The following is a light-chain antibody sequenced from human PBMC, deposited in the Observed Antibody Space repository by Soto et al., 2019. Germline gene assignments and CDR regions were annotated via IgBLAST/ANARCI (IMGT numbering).Light chain of an antibody. CDR1: QSISSY. CDR3: QQANSFPLS. J-gene: IGKJ4*01. Sequence: DIQITQSPSSLSASVGARVTITCRASQSISSYLSWYQQKPGEAPKLLINVASTLQSGVPSRFSGSRSGTVFSLTVSSLQPEDFATYYCQQANSFPLSFGGGTKVDIK. V-gene: IGKV1-39*01. CDR2: VAS.